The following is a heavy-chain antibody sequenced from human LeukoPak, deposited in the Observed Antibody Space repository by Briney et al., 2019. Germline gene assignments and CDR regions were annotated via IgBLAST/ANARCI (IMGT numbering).Heavy chain of an antibody. D-gene: IGHD1-26*01. CDR3: ALEYSGKCYFHY. CDR1: VDIFTTYY. CDR2: VTPSDCAT. Sequence: GSSVKVSCKASVDIFTTYYIHWVGPAPGQGLEWMGIVTPSDCATSYAQELRGRVTMTRDTSTTTVYMELSSLRSEDTAVYYCALEYSGKCYFHYWGQGTLVNVSS. J-gene: IGHJ4*02. V-gene: IGHV1-46*01.